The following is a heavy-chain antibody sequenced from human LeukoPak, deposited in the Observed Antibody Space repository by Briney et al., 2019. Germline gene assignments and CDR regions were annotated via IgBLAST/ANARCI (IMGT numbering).Heavy chain of an antibody. J-gene: IGHJ5*02. CDR2: ISSSSSYI. CDR3: ARTPDSSGYFHWFDP. D-gene: IGHD3-22*01. CDR1: GFTFSSYS. V-gene: IGHV3-21*01. Sequence: GGSLRLSCAASGFTFSSYSTNWVRQAPGKGLEWVSSISSSSSYIYYADSVKGRFTISRDNAKNSLYLQMNSLRAEDTAVYYCARTPDSSGYFHWFDPWGQGTLVTVSS.